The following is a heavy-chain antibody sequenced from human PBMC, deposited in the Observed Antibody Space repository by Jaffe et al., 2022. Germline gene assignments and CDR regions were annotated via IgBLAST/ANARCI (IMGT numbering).Heavy chain of an antibody. J-gene: IGHJ4*02. CDR3: ARRIFYDGTTYYHPFDS. CDR2: IYHSGGT. V-gene: IGHV4-4*02. Sequence: QVQMQESGPGLVKPSGTLSLTCTVYGDSITSSKWWSWIRQPPGKGLEWIGDIYHSGGTNNNPSLKRRVTMSVDKSKNEFSLKLTSVTAADTAIYFCARRIFYDGTTYYHPFDSWGQGTLVTVSS. D-gene: IGHD1-7*01. CDR1: GDSITSSKW.